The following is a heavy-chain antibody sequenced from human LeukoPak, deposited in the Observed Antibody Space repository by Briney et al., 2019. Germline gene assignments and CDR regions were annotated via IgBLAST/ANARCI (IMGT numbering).Heavy chain of an antibody. Sequence: ASVKVSCKASGYTFTSYYIHWLRQAPGQGFEWVGWSDPNSGATKYEHFQGRVTMTRDTSISTAYMELSRLRSDDTAVYYCARVRSSSWYGVFDYWGQGTLVTVSS. V-gene: IGHV1-2*02. CDR2: SDPNSGAT. D-gene: IGHD6-13*01. CDR3: ARVRSSSWYGVFDY. CDR1: GYTFTSYY. J-gene: IGHJ4*02.